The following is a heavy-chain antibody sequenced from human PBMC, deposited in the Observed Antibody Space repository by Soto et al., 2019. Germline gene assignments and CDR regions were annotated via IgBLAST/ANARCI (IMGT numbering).Heavy chain of an antibody. CDR1: GGSISSYY. CDR3: AKTGSRDYEGYYYMDV. Sequence: SETLSLTCTVSGGSISSYYWSWIRQPPGKGLEWIGYIYYSGSTNYNPSLKSRVTISVDTSKNQFSLKLSSVTAADTAVYYCAKTGSRDYEGYYYMDVWGKGTTVTVSS. V-gene: IGHV4-59*08. D-gene: IGHD3-10*01. CDR2: IYYSGST. J-gene: IGHJ6*03.